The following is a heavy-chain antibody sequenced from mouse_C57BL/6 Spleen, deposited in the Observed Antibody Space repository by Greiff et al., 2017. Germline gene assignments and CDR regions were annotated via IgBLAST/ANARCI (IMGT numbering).Heavy chain of an antibody. CDR2: IDPSDSYT. J-gene: IGHJ2*01. CDR1: GYTFTSYW. Sequence: VQLQQPGAELVKPGASVKLSCKASGYTFTSYWMQWVKQRPGQGLEWIGEIDPSDSYTNYNQKFKGKATLTVDTSSSTAYMQLSSLTSEDSAVYYCATMVTTGRGFDYWGQGTTLTVSS. V-gene: IGHV1-50*01. CDR3: ATMVTTGRGFDY. D-gene: IGHD2-2*01.